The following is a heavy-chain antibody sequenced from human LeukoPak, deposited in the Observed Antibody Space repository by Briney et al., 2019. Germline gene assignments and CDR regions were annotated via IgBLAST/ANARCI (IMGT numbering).Heavy chain of an antibody. Sequence: SETLSLTCTVSGGSIISYYWSWIRQPPGKGLECIGYIYYSGSTNYNPSLKSRVTISVDTSKNQFSLKLSSVTAADTAVYYSARASYGLVHWFDPWGQGTMVTVSS. D-gene: IGHD5-18*01. CDR3: ARASYGLVHWFDP. CDR2: IYYSGST. V-gene: IGHV4-59*01. J-gene: IGHJ5*02. CDR1: GGSIISYY.